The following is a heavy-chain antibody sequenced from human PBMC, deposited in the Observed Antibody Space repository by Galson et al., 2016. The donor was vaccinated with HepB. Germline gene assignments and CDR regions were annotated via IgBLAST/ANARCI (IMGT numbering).Heavy chain of an antibody. D-gene: IGHD3-16*01. CDR3: ARVFRGGPWYFDL. J-gene: IGHJ2*01. CDR1: GYTFTDYQ. Sequence: SVKVSCKASGYTFTDYQIHWVRQAPGQGLEWMGWIHPDSGGTKYAQKFQGRITMTRDTSIRTAYMELSRLRSDDTALYFCARVFRGGPWYFDLWGRGTLVGVS. CDR2: IHPDSGGT. V-gene: IGHV1-2*02.